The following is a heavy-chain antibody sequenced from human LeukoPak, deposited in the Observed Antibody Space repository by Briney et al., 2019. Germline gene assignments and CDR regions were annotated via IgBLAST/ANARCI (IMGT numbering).Heavy chain of an antibody. CDR2: ISSSSSYI. CDR3: AKDRSTMVRGVIIPI. CDR1: GFTFSSYS. Sequence: PGGSLRLSCAASGFTFSSYSMNWVRQAPGKGLEWVSSISSSSSYIYYADSVKGRFTISRDNSKNTLYLQMNSLRAEDTDVYYCAKDRSTMVRGVIIPIWGQGTLVTVSS. D-gene: IGHD3-10*01. V-gene: IGHV3-21*04. J-gene: IGHJ4*02.